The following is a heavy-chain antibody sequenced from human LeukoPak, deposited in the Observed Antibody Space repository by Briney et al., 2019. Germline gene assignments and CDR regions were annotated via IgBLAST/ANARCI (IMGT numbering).Heavy chain of an antibody. Sequence: PSETLSLTCTVSGGSISSGSYYWSWIRQPAGKGLEWIGRIYTSGSTYYNPSLKSRVTISVDTSKNQFSLRLSSVTAADTAVYYCARPRGGSYTDAFDIWGQGTMVAVSS. D-gene: IGHD1-26*01. CDR1: GGSISSGSYY. CDR2: IYTSGST. CDR3: ARPRGGSYTDAFDI. V-gene: IGHV4-61*02. J-gene: IGHJ3*02.